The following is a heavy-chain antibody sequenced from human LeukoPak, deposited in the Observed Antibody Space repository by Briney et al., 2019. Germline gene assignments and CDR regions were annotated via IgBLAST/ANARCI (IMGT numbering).Heavy chain of an antibody. CDR1: GFTFSSYA. CDR2: ISYDGSNK. J-gene: IGHJ4*02. V-gene: IGHV3-30-3*01. Sequence: GRSLRLSCAASGFTFSSYAMHWVRQAPGKVLEWVAVISYDGSNKYYADSVKGRFTISRDNSKNTLYLQMNSLRAEDTAVYYCARVFLLSYSITDYWGQGTLVTVSS. CDR3: ARVFLLSYSITDY. D-gene: IGHD4-4*01.